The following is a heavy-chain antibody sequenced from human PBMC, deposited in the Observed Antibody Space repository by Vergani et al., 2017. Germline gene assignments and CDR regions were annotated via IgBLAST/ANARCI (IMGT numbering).Heavy chain of an antibody. Sequence: QVLLVQSGAEVKKPGASVRVSCKTSGYTFTNYYIHWVRQAPGQGLELMGIINPSGGSTTYAQQFQGRLTMTRGTSTSTVYMDLSNLRSEDTAVYYCARPHGDILPPDPRRLDYWGQGTLVTVSS. CDR2: INPSGGST. CDR1: GYTFTNYY. J-gene: IGHJ4*02. CDR3: ARPHGDILPPDPRRLDY. V-gene: IGHV1-46*03.